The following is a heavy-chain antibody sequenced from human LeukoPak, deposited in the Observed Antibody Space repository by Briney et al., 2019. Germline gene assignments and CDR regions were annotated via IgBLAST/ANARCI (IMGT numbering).Heavy chain of an antibody. D-gene: IGHD3-10*01. CDR2: VNAGNGNT. Sequence: ASVKVSCKASGYTFTSYAMHWVRQAPGQRLEWMGWVNAGNGNTKYSQEFQGRVTITRDTSASTAYMELSSLRSEDMAVYYCAREGSMVRGVGIFGFDYWGQGTLVTVSS. V-gene: IGHV1-3*03. J-gene: IGHJ4*02. CDR3: AREGSMVRGVGIFGFDY. CDR1: GYTFTSYA.